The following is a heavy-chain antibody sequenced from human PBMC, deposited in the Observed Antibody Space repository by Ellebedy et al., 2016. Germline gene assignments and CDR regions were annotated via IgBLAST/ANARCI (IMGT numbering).Heavy chain of an antibody. CDR2: INHSGST. D-gene: IGHD2-2*01. Sequence: SETLSLXXAVYGGSFSGYYWSWIRQPTGTGLEWIGEINHSGSTNYNPSLKSRVTISVDTSKNQFSLKLSSVTAADTAVYYCARGRGKYCSSTSCYRLLKYMDVWGKGTTVTVSS. CDR3: ARGRGKYCSSTSCYRLLKYMDV. CDR1: GGSFSGYY. V-gene: IGHV4-34*01. J-gene: IGHJ6*03.